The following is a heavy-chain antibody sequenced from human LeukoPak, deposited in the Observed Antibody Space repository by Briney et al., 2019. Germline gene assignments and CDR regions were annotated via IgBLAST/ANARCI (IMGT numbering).Heavy chain of an antibody. CDR1: GYSFTSFW. Sequence: NLGESLKISCKGSGYSFTSFWIGWVRQMPGKGLEWMGIIYPADSNTRYNPSFQDQVTISADKSISTAYLQWSSLKASDTAMYFCARHLGAVMVSPLGHWGQGTLVTVSS. V-gene: IGHV5-51*01. CDR3: ARHLGAVMVSPLGH. CDR2: IYPADSNT. J-gene: IGHJ4*02. D-gene: IGHD3-16*02.